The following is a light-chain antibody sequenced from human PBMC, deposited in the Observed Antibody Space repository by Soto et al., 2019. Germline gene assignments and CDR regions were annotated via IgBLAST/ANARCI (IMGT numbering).Light chain of an antibody. Sequence: QSVLAQPPSASGTPGQRVTSSCSGSSSNIGTSYVDWYQQLPGTAPKLLIYRNDQRPSGVPDRISGSKSGTSASLDISGLRFEDEAEYYRAAWDDSLSGSYVFGTGTKGTLL. CDR2: RND. J-gene: IGLJ1*01. CDR3: AAWDDSLSGSYV. CDR1: SSNIGTSY. V-gene: IGLV1-47*01.